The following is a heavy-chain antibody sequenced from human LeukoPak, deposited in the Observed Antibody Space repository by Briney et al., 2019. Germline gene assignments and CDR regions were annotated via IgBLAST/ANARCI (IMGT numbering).Heavy chain of an antibody. CDR2: INAGNGNT. D-gene: IGHD5-24*01. J-gene: IGHJ6*02. CDR3: ARDLVLNYPAYGMDV. V-gene: IGHV1-3*01. Sequence: ASVKVSCKASGYTFTSYAMHWVRQAPGQRLEWMGWINAGNGNTKYSQKFQGRVTITRDTSASTAYMELSSLRSEDTAVYYCARDLVLNYPAYGMDVWGQGTTVTVSS. CDR1: GYTFTSYA.